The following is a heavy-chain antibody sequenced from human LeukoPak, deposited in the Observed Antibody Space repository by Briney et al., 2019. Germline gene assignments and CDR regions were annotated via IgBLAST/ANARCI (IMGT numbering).Heavy chain of an antibody. CDR2: IYSSGNT. J-gene: IGHJ4*02. V-gene: IGHV4-39*01. CDR1: GASISSSNYY. CDR3: AKSNGYGLFDY. Sequence: SETLSLTCAVSGASISSSNYYWGWVRQSPGKGLEWIGNIYSSGNTYYNASFKSRVTMYIDTSKNQFSLKLSSVTAADTAMYYCAKSNGYGLFDYWGQGTLVTVSS. D-gene: IGHD5-12*01.